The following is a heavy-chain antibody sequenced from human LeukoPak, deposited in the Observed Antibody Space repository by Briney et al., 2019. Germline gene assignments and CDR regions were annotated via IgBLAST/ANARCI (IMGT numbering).Heavy chain of an antibody. V-gene: IGHV1-18*01. CDR3: VRTTGYSSSWYFLGDDY. J-gene: IGHJ4*02. D-gene: IGHD6-13*01. CDR2: ISAYNGNT. Sequence: GASVKVSCKASGYTFTSYGISWVRQAPGQGLEWMGWISAYNGNTNYAQKLQGRVTMTTDTSTSTAYMELRSLRSDDTAVYYCVRTTGYSSSWYFLGDDYWGQGTLVTVSS. CDR1: GYTFTSYG.